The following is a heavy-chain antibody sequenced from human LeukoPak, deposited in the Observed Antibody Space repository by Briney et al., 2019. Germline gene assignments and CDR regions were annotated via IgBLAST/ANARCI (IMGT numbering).Heavy chain of an antibody. Sequence: GGSLRLSCAASGFTFSSYAMSWVHQAPGKGLEWVSTLSGSGGNTYYADSVKCRVTISRDNSKNTLYLQMNSLRAEDTAVYHCAKGSYYYDSADYFDYWGQGTLVTVSS. CDR3: AKGSYYYDSADYFDY. D-gene: IGHD3-22*01. CDR1: GFTFSSYA. J-gene: IGHJ4*02. V-gene: IGHV3-23*01. CDR2: LSGSGGNT.